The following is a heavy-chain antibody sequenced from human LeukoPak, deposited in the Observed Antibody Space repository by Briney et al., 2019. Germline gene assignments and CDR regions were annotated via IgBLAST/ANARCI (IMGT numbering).Heavy chain of an antibody. CDR1: GFTFSSYG. J-gene: IGHJ3*02. CDR3: ARLSGWNGGHFEI. Sequence: GGSLRLSCAASGFTFSSYGMSWVRQAPGKGLEWVSGIIGRGDNSYYADSVKGRFTISRDNSKNTLYVQMTSLRDENTAVYYCARLSGWNGGHFEIWGQGTMVTVSS. V-gene: IGHV3-23*01. CDR2: IIGRGDNS. D-gene: IGHD6-19*01.